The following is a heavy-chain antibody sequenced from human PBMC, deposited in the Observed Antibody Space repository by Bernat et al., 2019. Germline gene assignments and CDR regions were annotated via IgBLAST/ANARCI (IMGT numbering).Heavy chain of an antibody. CDR2: NYYSGST. CDR3: ASKKWLGPYYYYGMDV. D-gene: IGHD6-19*01. V-gene: IGHV4-39*01. J-gene: IGHJ6*02. CDR1: GGSISSSSYY. Sequence: QLQLQESGPGLVKPSETLSLTCTVSGGSISSSSYYWGWIRQPPGKGLDWIGSNYYSGSTYYNPSLKTRVTISVDTSKNQFSLKLCSVAAADTAVYYCASKKWLGPYYYYGMDVWGQGTTVTVSS.